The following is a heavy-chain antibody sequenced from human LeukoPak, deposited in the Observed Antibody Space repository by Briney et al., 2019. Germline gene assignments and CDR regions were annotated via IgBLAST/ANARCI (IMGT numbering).Heavy chain of an antibody. J-gene: IGHJ5*02. CDR2: INAGNGNT. CDR3: ARVGCSSTSCGNWFDP. V-gene: IGHV1-3*01. D-gene: IGHD2-2*01. Sequence: ASVKVSCKAPGYTFTSYAMHWVRQAPGQRLEWMGWINAGNGNTKYSQKFQGRVTITRDTSASTAYMELSSLRSEDTAVYYCARVGCSSTSCGNWFDPWGQGTLVTVSS. CDR1: GYTFTSYA.